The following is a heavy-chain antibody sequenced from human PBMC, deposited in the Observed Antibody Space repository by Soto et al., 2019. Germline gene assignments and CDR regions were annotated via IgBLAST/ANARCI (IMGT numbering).Heavy chain of an antibody. CDR2: IGGGGTGT. V-gene: IGHV3-23*01. Sequence: GGSLRLSCAASGFTFSTYSMSWVRQAPGKGLEWVSAIGGGGTGTYYADSVKGRFTISRDNSANTLYLQMNGLRAEDAAGYYCAKARSVNYYYYGMDFWGQGTTVTVSS. CDR1: GFTFSTYS. J-gene: IGHJ6*02. CDR3: AKARSVNYYYYGMDF. D-gene: IGHD2-15*01.